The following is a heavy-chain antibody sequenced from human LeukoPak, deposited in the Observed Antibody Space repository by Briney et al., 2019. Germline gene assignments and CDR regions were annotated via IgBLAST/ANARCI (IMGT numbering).Heavy chain of an antibody. Sequence: SETLSLTCTVSGYSISSGYYWGWIRQPPGKGLEWTGSVYHSGRTYYNPSLKSRVTISVDTSKNQFSLKLSSVTAADTAVYYCARGGGFNWFDPWGQGTLVTVSS. CDR1: GYSISSGYY. J-gene: IGHJ5*02. CDR3: ARGGGFNWFDP. CDR2: VYHSGRT. V-gene: IGHV4-38-2*02. D-gene: IGHD3-16*01.